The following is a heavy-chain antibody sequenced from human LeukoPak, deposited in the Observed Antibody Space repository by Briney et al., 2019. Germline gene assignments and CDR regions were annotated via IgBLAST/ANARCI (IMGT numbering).Heavy chain of an antibody. CDR2: INHNGNVN. J-gene: IGHJ6*02. CDR1: GFIFSSAW. V-gene: IGHV3-7*03. D-gene: IGHD3-16*01. CDR3: ARGGGLDV. Sequence: HPGGSLRLSCAASGFIFSSAWMNWVRQAPGKGLEWVASINHNGNVNYYVDSVKGRFTISRDNAKNSLYLQMSNLRAEDTAVYFCARGGGLDVWGQGATVTVSS.